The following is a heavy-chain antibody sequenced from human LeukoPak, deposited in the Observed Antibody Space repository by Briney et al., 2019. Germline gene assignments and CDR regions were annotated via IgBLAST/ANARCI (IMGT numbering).Heavy chain of an antibody. CDR3: AKDWGARGCCGDYFDY. J-gene: IGHJ4*02. V-gene: IGHV3-30*02. Sequence: PGGSLRLSCAASGFMFSEYGMHWVRQAPGKGLEWVAFIRDDGSNKLYADSVKGRFTSSRDNTKKTVSLQMNSLRPEDTAVYYCAKDWGARGCCGDYFDYWGQGSPVIVSS. CDR2: IRDDGSNK. D-gene: IGHD6-19*01. CDR1: GFMFSEYG.